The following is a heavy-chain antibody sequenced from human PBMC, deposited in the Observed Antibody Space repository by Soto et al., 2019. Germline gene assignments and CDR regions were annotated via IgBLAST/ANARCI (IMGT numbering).Heavy chain of an antibody. CDR2: ISTSGSPA. D-gene: IGHD2-2*01. CDR1: GFAFSHNY. Sequence: PGGSLRLSCTVSGFAFSHNYLTWIRQAPGKGLEWLSYISTSGSPAYYADSVKGRFTISTDNAKKSLYLQMDSLRAEDTGVYYCATGGIYHEAWGQGTLVTVSS. V-gene: IGHV3-11*01. CDR3: ATGGIYHEA. J-gene: IGHJ5*02.